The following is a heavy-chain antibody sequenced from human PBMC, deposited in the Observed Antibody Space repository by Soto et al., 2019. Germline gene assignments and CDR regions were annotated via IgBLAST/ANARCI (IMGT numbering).Heavy chain of an antibody. D-gene: IGHD3-22*01. CDR3: ARDQYDSSGYYPGNWFDP. Sequence: ASVKVSCKASGYTFTSYGISWVRQAPGQGLEWMGWISAYNGNTNYAQKLQGRVTMTTDTSTSTAYMELRSLRSDDTAVYYCARDQYDSSGYYPGNWFDPGGQGTLVTVSS. CDR2: ISAYNGNT. V-gene: IGHV1-18*04. J-gene: IGHJ5*02. CDR1: GYTFTSYG.